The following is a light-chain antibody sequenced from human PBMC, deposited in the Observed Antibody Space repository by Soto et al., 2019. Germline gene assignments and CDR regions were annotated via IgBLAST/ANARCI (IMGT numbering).Light chain of an antibody. V-gene: IGLV2-14*03. CDR2: DVS. CDR1: SSDVGAYNY. Sequence: QSVLTQPASVSGSPGQSITISCIGTSSDVGAYNYVSWYRHHPGKAPKLMIYDVSNRPSGVSSRFSGSKSGNTASLTISGLQDEDEADYYCSSFTTSSTLVFGTGTKLTVL. J-gene: IGLJ1*01. CDR3: SSFTTSSTLV.